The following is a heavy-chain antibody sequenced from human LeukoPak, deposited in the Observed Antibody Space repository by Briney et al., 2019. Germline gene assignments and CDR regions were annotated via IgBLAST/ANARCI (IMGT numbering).Heavy chain of an antibody. CDR1: GFTFSNYE. CDR3: AELGITMIGGV. V-gene: IGHV3-48*03. Sequence: GGSLRLSCAASGFTFSNYEMNWVRQAPGKGLEWVSYISSSGSTIYYADPVKGRFTISRDNAKNSLYLQMNSLRAEDTAVYYCAELGITMIGGVWGKGTTVTISS. D-gene: IGHD3-10*02. CDR2: ISSSGSTI. J-gene: IGHJ6*04.